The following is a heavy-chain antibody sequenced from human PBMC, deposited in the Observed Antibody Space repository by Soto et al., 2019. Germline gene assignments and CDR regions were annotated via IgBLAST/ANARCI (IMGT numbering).Heavy chain of an antibody. CDR3: TTEDIVIGRPFDI. CDR1: GFTFSNAW. J-gene: IGHJ3*02. D-gene: IGHD2-15*01. CDR2: IKSKTDGGTT. Sequence: PGGSLRLSCAASGFTFSNAWMSWVRQAPGKGLEWVGRIKSKTDGGTTDYAAPVKGRFTISRDDSKNTLYLQMNSLKTEDTAVYYCTTEDIVIGRPFDIWGQGTMVTVSS. V-gene: IGHV3-15*01.